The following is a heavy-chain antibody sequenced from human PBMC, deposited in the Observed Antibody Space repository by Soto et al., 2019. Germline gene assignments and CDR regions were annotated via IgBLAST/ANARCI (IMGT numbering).Heavy chain of an antibody. CDR3: ARGGRVVMGNDDAFDI. CDR2: IYYSGST. CDR1: GGSISSGGYY. V-gene: IGHV4-31*03. D-gene: IGHD3-3*01. J-gene: IGHJ3*02. Sequence: QVQLQESGPGLVKPSQTLSLTCTVSGGSISSGGYYWSWIRQHPGKGLEWIGYIYYSGSTYYNPSLKSRVTISVDTSKNQFSLKLSSVTAADTAVYYCARGGRVVMGNDDAFDIWGQGTMVTVSS.